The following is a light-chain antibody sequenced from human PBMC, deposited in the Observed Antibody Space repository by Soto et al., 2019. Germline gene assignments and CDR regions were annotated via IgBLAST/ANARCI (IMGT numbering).Light chain of an antibody. CDR3: CSYAGSSPYV. CDR1: SNDVGYYNY. Sequence: QSVLSQPASVSGSPGQSITISCTGTSNDVGYYNYVSWYQQHPGQAPKLMISEVTTRPSGVSDRFSGSKSGNTASLTISGLQAEDEADYYCCSYAGSSPYVFGTGTKLTVL. CDR2: EVT. J-gene: IGLJ1*01. V-gene: IGLV2-23*02.